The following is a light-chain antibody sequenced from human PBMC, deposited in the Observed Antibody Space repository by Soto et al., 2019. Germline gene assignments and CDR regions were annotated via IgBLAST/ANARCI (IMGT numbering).Light chain of an antibody. CDR2: GAS. CDR3: QQYNNWPRT. J-gene: IGKJ1*01. Sequence: ELVLARSPSTLSLSPWNRATLSCGASRQFMGDSLAWYQQKPGQAPRLLIYGASSRASGIPSRFSGSGSETEFTLTISSLQSEDFAVYYCQQYNNWPRTFGQGTKVDI. CDR1: RQFMGD. V-gene: IGKV3-15*01.